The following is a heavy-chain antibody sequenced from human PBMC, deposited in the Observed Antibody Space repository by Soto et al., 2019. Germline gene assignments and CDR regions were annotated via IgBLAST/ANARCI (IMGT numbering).Heavy chain of an antibody. Sequence: QVQLVESGGGVVQPGRSLRLSCAASGFTFSSYGMHWVRQAPGKGLEWVAVISYDGSNKYYADSVKGRFTISRDNSKNTLYLQMNSLRAEDTAVYYCAKDQESSGYYETMFFDYWGQGTLVTVSS. CDR1: GFTFSSYG. V-gene: IGHV3-30*18. D-gene: IGHD3-22*01. J-gene: IGHJ4*02. CDR3: AKDQESSGYYETMFFDY. CDR2: ISYDGSNK.